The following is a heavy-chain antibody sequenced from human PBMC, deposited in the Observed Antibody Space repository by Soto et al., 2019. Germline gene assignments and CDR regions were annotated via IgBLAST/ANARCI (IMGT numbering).Heavy chain of an antibody. J-gene: IGHJ6*02. Sequence: GASVKVSCKASGYTFTGYYMHWVRQAPGQGLEWMGWINPNSGGTNYAQKFQGWVTMTRDTSISTAYMELSRLRSDDTAVYYCARALCEFWSGPCLYYYYYGMDVWGQGTTVTVSS. CDR3: ARALCEFWSGPCLYYYYYGMDV. V-gene: IGHV1-2*04. CDR2: INPNSGGT. CDR1: GYTFTGYY. D-gene: IGHD3-3*01.